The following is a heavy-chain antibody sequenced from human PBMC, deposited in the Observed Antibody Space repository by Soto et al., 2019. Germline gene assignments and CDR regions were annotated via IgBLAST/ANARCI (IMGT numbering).Heavy chain of an antibody. Sequence: TLSLTCTVSDDSISPYYWSWIRQPPGKGLEWIGYIYYSGSTNYNPSLKSRVTISVDTSKNQFSLKLSSVTAADTAVYYCARRSYGAFDFWGQGTMVTVSS. CDR3: ARRSYGAFDF. J-gene: IGHJ3*01. CDR2: IYYSGST. D-gene: IGHD1-26*01. CDR1: DDSISPYY. V-gene: IGHV4-59*08.